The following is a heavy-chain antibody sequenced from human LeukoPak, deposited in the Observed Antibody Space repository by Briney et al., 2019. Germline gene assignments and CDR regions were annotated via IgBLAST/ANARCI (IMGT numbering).Heavy chain of an antibody. CDR1: GFTFSSYG. Sequence: GGSLRLSCAASGFTFSSYGMHWVRQAPGKGLEWVVVIWYDGSNKYYADSVKGRFTISRDNSKNTLYLQMNSLRAEDTAVYYCAKVGGWYEQYYYYYMDVWGKGTTVTVSS. D-gene: IGHD6-19*01. J-gene: IGHJ6*03. CDR2: IWYDGSNK. V-gene: IGHV3-33*06. CDR3: AKVGGWYEQYYYYYMDV.